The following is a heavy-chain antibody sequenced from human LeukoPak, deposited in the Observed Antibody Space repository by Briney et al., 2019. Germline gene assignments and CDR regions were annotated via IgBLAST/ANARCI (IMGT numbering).Heavy chain of an antibody. J-gene: IGHJ5*02. V-gene: IGHV4-38-2*02. CDR1: GYSISSGYF. Sequence: SETLSLTCTVSGYSISSGYFWGWIRQPPGKGLEWIGTIYNSGSTYYNASLESRVTISVDTSKNQFSLKLSSVTAADTAVYYCARAYSSSWYFNRFDPWGQGTLVTVSS. D-gene: IGHD6-13*01. CDR2: IYNSGST. CDR3: ARAYSSSWYFNRFDP.